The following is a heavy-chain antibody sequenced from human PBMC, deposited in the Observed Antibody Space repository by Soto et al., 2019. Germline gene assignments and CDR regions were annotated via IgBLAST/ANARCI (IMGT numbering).Heavy chain of an antibody. CDR1: GDSISSGGYF. D-gene: IGHD4-17*01. CDR2: INYSGTT. CDR3: ARYRGDYLNWFDP. Sequence: QVQLQESGPGLVEPSQTLSLTCTVSGDSISSGGYFWSWIRQHPGKGLEWIGYINYSGTTYYNPSLKRRVAISVDTSKNQFSLKLTSVTAADTAVYYCARYRGDYLNWFDPWGQGTLVTVSS. V-gene: IGHV4-31*03. J-gene: IGHJ5*02.